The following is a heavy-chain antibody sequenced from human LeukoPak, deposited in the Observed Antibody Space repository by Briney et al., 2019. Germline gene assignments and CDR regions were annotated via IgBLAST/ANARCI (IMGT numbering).Heavy chain of an antibody. CDR1: GGSINSSSYY. D-gene: IGHD2-2*01. CDR3: ARDSLVSPLFDI. Sequence: SETLSLTCTVSGGSINSSSYYWGWIRQPPGKGLEWIGSIYYSGSTYYNPSLKSRVTISVDTSKNQFSLKLSSVTAADAAMYYCARDSLVSPLFDIWGQGTMVTVSS. J-gene: IGHJ3*02. CDR2: IYYSGST. V-gene: IGHV4-39*07.